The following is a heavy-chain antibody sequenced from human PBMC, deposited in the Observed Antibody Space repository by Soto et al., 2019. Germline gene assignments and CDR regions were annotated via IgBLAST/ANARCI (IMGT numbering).Heavy chain of an antibody. D-gene: IGHD1-1*01. CDR1: GGSVSSDDYY. CDR3: ARDRGNSHDDFDA. J-gene: IGHJ4*02. V-gene: IGHV4-30-4*01. CDR2: IYYSGRT. Sequence: SETLSLTCTVSGGSVSSDDYYWTWIRQPPGEGLEWIGYIYYSGRTHYNPSLKSRLTISIDTSKNQFSLNLISVTAADTALYYCARDRGNSHDDFDAWGQGILVTVSS.